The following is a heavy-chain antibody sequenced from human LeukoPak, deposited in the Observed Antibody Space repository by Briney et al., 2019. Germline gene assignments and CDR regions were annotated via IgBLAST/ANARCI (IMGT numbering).Heavy chain of an antibody. CDR2: ISYDGSNK. V-gene: IGHV3-30*03. D-gene: IGHD2-2*01. Sequence: GGSLRLSCAASGFTFSSYGMHWVRQAPGKGLEWVAVISYDGSNKYYADSVKGRFTISRDNSKNTLYLQMNSLRAKDTAVYYCARQHCSSTSCYADYWGQGTLVTVSS. CDR1: GFTFSSYG. J-gene: IGHJ4*02. CDR3: ARQHCSSTSCYADY.